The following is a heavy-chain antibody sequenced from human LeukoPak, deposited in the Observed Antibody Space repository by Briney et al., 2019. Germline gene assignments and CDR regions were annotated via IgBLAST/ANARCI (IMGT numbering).Heavy chain of an antibody. CDR2: ISGSGDST. D-gene: IGHD3-22*01. V-gene: IGHV3-21*01. CDR3: AREYYYDSSGPLFDY. J-gene: IGHJ4*02. CDR1: GFTVSSNY. Sequence: PGGSLRLSCAASGFTVSSNYMSWVRQAPGKGLEWVSAISGSGDSTYYADSVKGRFTISRDNAKNSLYLQMNSLRAEDTAVYYCAREYYYDSSGPLFDYWGQGTLVTVSS.